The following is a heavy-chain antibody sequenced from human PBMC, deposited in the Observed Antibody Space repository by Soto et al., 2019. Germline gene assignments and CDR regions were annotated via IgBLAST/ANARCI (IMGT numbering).Heavy chain of an antibody. CDR1: GGTFSSYT. J-gene: IGHJ6*03. Sequence: GAPVKVSCKASGGTFSSYTMSWGRQAPGQGLEWMGRIIPILGIANYAQKFQGRVTITADKSTSTAYMELSSLRSEDTAVYYCAYSSSYYYYYMDVWGQGTTVTVSS. CDR3: AYSSSYYYYYMDV. V-gene: IGHV1-69*02. CDR2: IIPILGIA. D-gene: IGHD2-21*01.